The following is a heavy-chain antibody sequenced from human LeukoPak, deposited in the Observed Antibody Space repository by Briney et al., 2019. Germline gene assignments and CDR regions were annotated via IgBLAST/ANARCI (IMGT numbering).Heavy chain of an antibody. V-gene: IGHV4-4*02. Sequence: PSETLSLTCAVSGGSISSSNWWSWVRQPPGKGLEWIGEIYHSGSTNYNPSLKSRVTISVDRSKNQFSLKLSSVTAADTAVYYCARGTPTAMAIYYFDYWGQGTLVTVSS. D-gene: IGHD5-18*01. J-gene: IGHJ4*02. CDR3: ARGTPTAMAIYYFDY. CDR2: IYHSGST. CDR1: GGSISSSNW.